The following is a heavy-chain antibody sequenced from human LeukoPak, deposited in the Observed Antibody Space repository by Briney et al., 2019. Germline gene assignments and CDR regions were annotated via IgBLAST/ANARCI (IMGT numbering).Heavy chain of an antibody. Sequence: GGSLRLSCAASGFTFSSYAMSWVRQAPGKGLEWVSAISGSGGSTYYADSVKGRFTISRDNSKNTLYLQMNSLRAEDTALYYCAKSSYYDTSGSYREYYFDYWGQGALVTVSS. CDR3: AKSSYYDTSGSYREYYFDY. D-gene: IGHD3-22*01. V-gene: IGHV3-23*01. CDR2: ISGSGGST. J-gene: IGHJ4*02. CDR1: GFTFSSYA.